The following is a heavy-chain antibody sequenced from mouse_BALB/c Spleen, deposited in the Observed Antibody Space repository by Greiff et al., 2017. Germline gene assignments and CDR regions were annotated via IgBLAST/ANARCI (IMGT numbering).Heavy chain of an antibody. CDR2: IWSGGST. Sequence: VMLVESGPGLVQPSQSLSITCTVSGFSLTSYGVHWVRQSPGKGLEWLGVIWSGGSTDYNAAFISRLSISKDNSKSQVFFKMNSLQANDTAIYYCARWLLPYYYAMDYWGQGTSVTVSS. V-gene: IGHV2-2*02. CDR3: ARWLLPYYYAMDY. J-gene: IGHJ4*01. CDR1: GFSLTSYG. D-gene: IGHD2-3*01.